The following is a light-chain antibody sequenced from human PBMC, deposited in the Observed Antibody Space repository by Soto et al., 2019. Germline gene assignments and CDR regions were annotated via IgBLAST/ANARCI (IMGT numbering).Light chain of an antibody. Sequence: DIQMTQSPSTLSAYVGDRVTITCRASQSISSWLAWYQQKPGKAPKLLIYDASTLESGVPSRFSGSGSGTEFTLTIISLQPDDFATYYCQQYSSYLYTFGQGTKVDIK. CDR1: QSISSW. V-gene: IGKV1-5*01. CDR2: DAS. J-gene: IGKJ2*01. CDR3: QQYSSYLYT.